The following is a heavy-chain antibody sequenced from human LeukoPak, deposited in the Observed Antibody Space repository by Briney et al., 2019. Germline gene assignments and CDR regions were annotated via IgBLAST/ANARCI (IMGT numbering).Heavy chain of an antibody. D-gene: IGHD6-13*01. CDR2: ISWNGGRT. J-gene: IGHJ4*02. CDR3: AKGKGSSSSWNYFDY. V-gene: IGHV3-43*01. CDR1: GFTFDDYT. Sequence: PGGSLRLSCAASGFTFDDYTMHWVRQAPGKGLEWVSLISWNGGRTFYADSVKGRFTISRDSSKKSLYLQMNSLRTEDTALYYCAKGKGSSSSWNYFDYWGQGTLVTVSS.